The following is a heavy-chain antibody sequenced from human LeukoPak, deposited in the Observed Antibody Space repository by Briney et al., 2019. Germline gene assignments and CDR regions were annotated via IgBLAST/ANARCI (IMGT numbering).Heavy chain of an antibody. V-gene: IGHV1-2*02. J-gene: IGHJ4*02. Sequence: GASVKLSCKASGYTFTGYYMHWVRQAPGQGLEWMGWINPNSGGTNYAQKFQGRVTMTRDTSISTAYMELSRLRSDDTAVYYCARGGGWYAPSFDYWGQGTLVTVSS. CDR2: INPNSGGT. D-gene: IGHD6-19*01. CDR1: GYTFTGYY. CDR3: ARGGGWYAPSFDY.